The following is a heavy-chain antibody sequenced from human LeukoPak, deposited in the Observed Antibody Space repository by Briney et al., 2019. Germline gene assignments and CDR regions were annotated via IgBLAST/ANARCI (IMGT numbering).Heavy chain of an antibody. CDR1: GFSISSHW. D-gene: IGHD3-10*01. Sequence: PGGSLRLSCVASGFSISSHWMSWVRQAPGKGLEWVASLKEDVSARNLVDSVKGRFTISTDNAKNSLYLQVNSLRVEDTAVYYCARGPTYGSRSDFLEYWGLGTLVTVSS. J-gene: IGHJ4*02. V-gene: IGHV3-7*01. CDR2: LKEDVSAR. CDR3: ARGPTYGSRSDFLEY.